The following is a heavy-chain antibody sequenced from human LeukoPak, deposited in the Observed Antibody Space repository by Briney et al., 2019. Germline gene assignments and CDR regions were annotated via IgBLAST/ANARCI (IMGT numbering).Heavy chain of an antibody. J-gene: IGHJ4*02. CDR1: GFTFDDYA. D-gene: IGHD1-26*01. CDR2: ISGSSSYI. Sequence: GGSLRLSCAASGFTFDDYAMHWVRQAPGKGLEWVSSISGSSSYIYYADSVKGRFSISRDNAKNSLYLQMNSLRAEDTAVYYCARDLLGWELHYFDYWGQGTLVTVSS. CDR3: ARDLLGWELHYFDY. V-gene: IGHV3-21*01.